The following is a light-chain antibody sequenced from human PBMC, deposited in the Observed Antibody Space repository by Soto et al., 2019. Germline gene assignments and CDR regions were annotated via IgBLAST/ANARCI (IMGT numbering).Light chain of an antibody. CDR3: QQYYSHPFT. Sequence: AIRMTQSPSSFSASTGDRVTITCRASQGISSYLAWYQQEPGKAPKLLIYAASTLQSGVPSRFSGSGSGTDFTLSISCLQSEDFATYYCQQYYSHPFTFGPGTKVDIK. CDR2: AAS. J-gene: IGKJ3*01. CDR1: QGISSY. V-gene: IGKV1-8*01.